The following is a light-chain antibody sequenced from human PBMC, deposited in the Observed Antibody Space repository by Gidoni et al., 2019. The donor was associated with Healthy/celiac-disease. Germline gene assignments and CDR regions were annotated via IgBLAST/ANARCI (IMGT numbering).Light chain of an antibody. J-gene: IGKJ4*02. CDR3: QQYDNRPPLT. CDR1: QDISNY. V-gene: IGKV1-33*01. Sequence: DIQMTQSPSSLSASVGDRVTITCQASQDISNYLHWYQQKPGKAPKSLIYEASNLETGVPSRFSGSGYGTDFTFTISSWQAEDIATYYCQQYDNRPPLTFGGGTKVEIK. CDR2: EAS.